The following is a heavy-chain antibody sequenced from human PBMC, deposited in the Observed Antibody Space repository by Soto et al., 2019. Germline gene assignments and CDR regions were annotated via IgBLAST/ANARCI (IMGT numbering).Heavy chain of an antibody. V-gene: IGHV3-53*01. J-gene: IGHJ4*02. CDR3: ASNYYDSSGYLDY. CDR2: IYSGGST. Sequence: PGGPLILSCGASGFTVSSNYMSWVRQAPGKGLEWVSVIYSGGSTYYADSAKGRFTISRDNSKNTLYLQMNSLRAEDTAVYYCASNYYDSSGYLDYWGQGTLVTVSS. D-gene: IGHD3-22*01. CDR1: GFTVSSNY.